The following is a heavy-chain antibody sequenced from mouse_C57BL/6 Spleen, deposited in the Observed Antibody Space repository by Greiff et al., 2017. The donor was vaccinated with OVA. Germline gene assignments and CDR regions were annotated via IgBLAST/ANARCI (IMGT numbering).Heavy chain of an antibody. V-gene: IGHV1-81*01. CDR2: IYPRSGNT. Sequence: QVQLKQSGAELARPGASVKLSCKASGYTFTSYGISWVKQRTGQGLEWIGEIYPRSGNTYYNEKFKGKATLTADKSSSTAYMELRSLTSEDSAVYFCARYYYGSNLPFDYWGQGTTLTVSS. J-gene: IGHJ2*01. D-gene: IGHD1-1*01. CDR3: ARYYYGSNLPFDY. CDR1: GYTFTSYG.